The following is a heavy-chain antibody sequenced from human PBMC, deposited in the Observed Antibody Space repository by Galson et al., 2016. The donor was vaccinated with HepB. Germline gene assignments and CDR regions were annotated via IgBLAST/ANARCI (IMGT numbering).Heavy chain of an antibody. Sequence: SLRLSCATSGFTFTNAWMSWVRQAPGKGLEWVARITSVGHGGRTDYAAPVKGRFIISRDDSKNTVYLQMSSLQTEDTGVYYCTPVPGNGEGFDADFWGQGTLFTVSS. J-gene: IGHJ4*02. CDR3: TPVPGNGEGFDADF. CDR1: GFTFTNAW. V-gene: IGHV3-15*01. D-gene: IGHD2-8*01. CDR2: ITSVGHGGRT.